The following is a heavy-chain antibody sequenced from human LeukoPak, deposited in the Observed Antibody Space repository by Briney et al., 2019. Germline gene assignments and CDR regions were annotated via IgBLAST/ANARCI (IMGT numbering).Heavy chain of an antibody. D-gene: IGHD6-6*01. CDR2: ISSSGYTI. CDR1: GFTFSTYS. J-gene: IGHJ4*02. V-gene: IGHV3-48*01. CDR3: ARGGIAARFDY. Sequence: GGSLRLSCAASGFTFSTYSLNWVRRAPGKGLEWVSYISSSGYTIYYADSVKGRFTISRDNAKNSLYLQMNSLRAEDTAVYYCARGGIAARFDYWGQGTLVTVSS.